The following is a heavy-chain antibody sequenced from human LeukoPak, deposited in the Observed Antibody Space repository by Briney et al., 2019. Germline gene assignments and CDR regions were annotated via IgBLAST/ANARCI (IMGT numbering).Heavy chain of an antibody. CDR2: IHNDGST. CDR1: GFIVSNTY. Sequence: PGGSLRLSCAASGFIVSNTYMTWVRQAPGKGLEWVSVIHNDGSTYYADSVKGRFTVSRDNSKNMVFLRMNSLRVEDTAVYYCARNVGGYCGSSSCYSFDVWGQGTMVTVSS. D-gene: IGHD2-2*02. CDR3: ARNVGGYCGSSSCYSFDV. V-gene: IGHV3-53*01. J-gene: IGHJ3*01.